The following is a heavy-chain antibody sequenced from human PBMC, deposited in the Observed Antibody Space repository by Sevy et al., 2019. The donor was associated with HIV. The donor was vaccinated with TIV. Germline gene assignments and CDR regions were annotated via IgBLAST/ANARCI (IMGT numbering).Heavy chain of an antibody. CDR3: AKGDRSFYGIDV. J-gene: IGHJ6*02. CDR2: ISGSGGST. V-gene: IGHV3-23*01. D-gene: IGHD2-15*01. CDR1: GFTFGTYV. Sequence: RGSLRLSCAASGFTFGTYVMNWVRQAPGKGLEWVSGISGSGGSTYYADSVKGRITISRDNSKKTVYLQMNSLRAEDTAVYYCAKGDRSFYGIDVWGQGTTVTVSS.